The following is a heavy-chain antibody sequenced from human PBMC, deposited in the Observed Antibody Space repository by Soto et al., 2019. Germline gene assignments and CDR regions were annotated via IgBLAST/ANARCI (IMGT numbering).Heavy chain of an antibody. J-gene: IGHJ4*02. CDR2: IYSGGYT. D-gene: IGHD3-10*01. CDR1: GFTVSNNY. Sequence: EVQLVESGGGLIQPGGSLRLSCAVSGFTVSNNYMSWVRQAPGKGLEGVSVIYSGGYTAYGDSVKGRFTISRDNSKNTTQSQMNPRGPVGPAVFFRAAPPGGGGYWGQGTLVTVSS. V-gene: IGHV3-53*01. CDR3: AAPPGGGGY.